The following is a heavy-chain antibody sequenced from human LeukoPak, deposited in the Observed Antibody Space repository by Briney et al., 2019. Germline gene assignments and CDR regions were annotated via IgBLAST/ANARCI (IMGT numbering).Heavy chain of an antibody. V-gene: IGHV1-18*01. CDR3: AATPRYYDSSGYYY. CDR2: ISAYNGNT. Sequence: GASVKVSCKASGYTFTSYGISWVRQAPGQGLEWMGWISAYNGNTNHAQKLQGRVTMTTDTSTSTAYMELRSLRSDDTAVYYCAATPRYYDSSGYYYWGQGTLVTVSS. J-gene: IGHJ4*02. D-gene: IGHD3-22*01. CDR1: GYTFTSYG.